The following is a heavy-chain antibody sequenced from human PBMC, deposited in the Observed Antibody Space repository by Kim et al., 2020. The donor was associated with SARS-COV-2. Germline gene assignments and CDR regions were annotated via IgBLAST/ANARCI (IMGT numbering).Heavy chain of an antibody. D-gene: IGHD3-16*01. V-gene: IGHV3-33*01. Sequence: YADSVTGRLPLSRDNSKNTLYLRMNSLRAEGTAVYYCARGEGYYYYGMDVWGQGTTVTVSS. J-gene: IGHJ6*02. CDR3: ARGEGYYYYGMDV.